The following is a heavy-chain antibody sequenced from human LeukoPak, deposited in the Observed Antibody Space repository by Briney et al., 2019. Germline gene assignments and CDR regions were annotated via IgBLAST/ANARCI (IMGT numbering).Heavy chain of an antibody. D-gene: IGHD3-3*01. J-gene: IGHJ5*02. Sequence: PGGSLRLSCAASGFTFSSYEMNWVRQAPGKGLEWVSYISSSGSTIYYADSVKGRFTISRDNAKNSLYLQMNSLRAEDTAVYYCARVWSDYNWFDPWGQGTLVTVSS. CDR2: ISSSGSTI. CDR1: GFTFSSYE. V-gene: IGHV3-48*03. CDR3: ARVWSDYNWFDP.